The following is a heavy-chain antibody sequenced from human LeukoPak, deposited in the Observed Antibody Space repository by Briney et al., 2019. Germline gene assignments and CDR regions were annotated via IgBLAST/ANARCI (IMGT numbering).Heavy chain of an antibody. D-gene: IGHD1-26*01. CDR3: ARVVEWELRNDY. CDR2: ISAYNGNT. J-gene: IGHJ4*02. CDR1: GYTFTSYG. Sequence: ASVKVSCKASGYTFTSYGISWVRQAPGQGLEWMGWISAYNGNTNYAQKLQGRVTMTTDTSTRTAYMELRSLRSEDTAVYYCARVVEWELRNDYWGQGTLVTVSS. V-gene: IGHV1-18*01.